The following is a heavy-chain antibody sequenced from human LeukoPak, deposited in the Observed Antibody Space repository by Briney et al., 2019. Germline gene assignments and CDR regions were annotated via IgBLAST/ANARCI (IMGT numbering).Heavy chain of an antibody. J-gene: IGHJ3*02. CDR1: GVSISSYY. V-gene: IGHV4-59*01. CDR2: IYYSGST. Sequence: PSETLSLTCTVSGVSISSYYWSWIRQPPGKGLEWIGYIYYSGSTNYNPSLKSRVTISVDTSKNQFSLKLSSVTAADTAVYYCARLQDYYDSSGYYLGAFDIWGQGTMVTVSS. CDR3: ARLQDYYDSSGYYLGAFDI. D-gene: IGHD3-22*01.